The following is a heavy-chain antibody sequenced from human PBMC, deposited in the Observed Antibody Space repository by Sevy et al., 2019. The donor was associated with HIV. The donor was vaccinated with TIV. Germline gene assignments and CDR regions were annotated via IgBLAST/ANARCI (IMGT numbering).Heavy chain of an antibody. CDR2: INPNSGGT. CDR1: GYTFTGYY. D-gene: IGHD3-22*01. CDR3: TRGPSGFSGSDLAY. Sequence: ASVKVSCKASGYTFTGYYMHWVRQAPGLGLEWMGWINPNSGGTKYAQKFQGRVTMTRETSSSTAYMELSRLKSDDTAVYYCTRGPSGFSGSDLAYWGQGTLVTVSS. V-gene: IGHV1-2*02. J-gene: IGHJ4*02.